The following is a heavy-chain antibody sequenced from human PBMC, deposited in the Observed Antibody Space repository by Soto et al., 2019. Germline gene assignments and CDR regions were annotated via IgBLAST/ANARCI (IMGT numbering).Heavy chain of an antibody. Sequence: GGSLRLSCAASGFTFSSYSMNWVRQAPGKGLEWVSSISSSSSYIYYADSGKGRFTISRDNAKNSLYLQMNSLRAEATAVYYCAREKYCSSTSCPNWFDPWGQGTLVTVSS. CDR2: ISSSSSYI. CDR3: AREKYCSSTSCPNWFDP. CDR1: GFTFSSYS. D-gene: IGHD2-2*01. J-gene: IGHJ5*02. V-gene: IGHV3-21*01.